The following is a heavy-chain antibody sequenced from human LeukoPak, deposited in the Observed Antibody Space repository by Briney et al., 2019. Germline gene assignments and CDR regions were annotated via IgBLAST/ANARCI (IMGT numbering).Heavy chain of an antibody. J-gene: IGHJ4*02. CDR1: GGSISSYY. CDR3: ARTDYYDSSGYPGNFDY. Sequence: SETLSLTCTVSGGSISSYYWSWIRQPPGKGLEWIGYIYYSGSTNYNPSLKSRVTISVDTSKNQFSLKLSSVAAADTAVYYCARTDYYDSSGYPGNFDYWGQGTLVTVSS. V-gene: IGHV4-59*01. CDR2: IYYSGST. D-gene: IGHD3-22*01.